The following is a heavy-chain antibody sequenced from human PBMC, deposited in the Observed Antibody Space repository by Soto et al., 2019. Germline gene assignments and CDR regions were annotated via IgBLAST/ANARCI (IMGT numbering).Heavy chain of an antibody. J-gene: IGHJ6*01. CDR3: AKIGSLGFGESHYYYYYGMDV. D-gene: IGHD3-10*01. CDR2: ISYDGSNK. V-gene: IGHV3-30*18. Sequence: QVQLVESGGGVVQPGRSLRLSCAASGFTFSSYGMHWVRQSPGKGLEWVAVISYDGSNKYYADSVKGRFTISRDNSKNTLYLQMNSLRAEDTAVYYCAKIGSLGFGESHYYYYYGMDVW. CDR1: GFTFSSYG.